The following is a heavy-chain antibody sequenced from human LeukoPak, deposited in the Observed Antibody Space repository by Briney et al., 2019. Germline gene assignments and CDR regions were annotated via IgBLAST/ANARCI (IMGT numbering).Heavy chain of an antibody. V-gene: IGHV3-64*01. CDR3: AREDSSSCDY. Sequence: PGGSLRLSCAAAGFTFSSYAMHWVRQAPGKGLEYVSAISSNGGSTYYANSVKGRFTISRDNSKNTLYLQMGSLRAEDMAVYYCAREDSSSCDYWGQGTLVTVSS. D-gene: IGHD6-13*01. CDR1: GFTFSSYA. J-gene: IGHJ4*02. CDR2: ISSNGGST.